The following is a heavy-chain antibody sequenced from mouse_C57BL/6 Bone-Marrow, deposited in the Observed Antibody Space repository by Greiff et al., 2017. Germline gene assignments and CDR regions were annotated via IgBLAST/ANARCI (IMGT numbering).Heavy chain of an antibody. CDR1: GYTFTSYW. CDR2: IAPNSGGT. D-gene: IGHD3-2*02. Sequence: QVQLQQPGAELVKPGASVKLSCKASGYTFTSYWLHWVKQRPGRGLEWIGRIAPNSGGTKYNAKFKSKATLTVDKPSSTAYMQLSSLTSEDSAVYYCARPTAQATPWFAYWGQGTLVTVSA. CDR3: ARPTAQATPWFAY. J-gene: IGHJ3*01. V-gene: IGHV1-72*01.